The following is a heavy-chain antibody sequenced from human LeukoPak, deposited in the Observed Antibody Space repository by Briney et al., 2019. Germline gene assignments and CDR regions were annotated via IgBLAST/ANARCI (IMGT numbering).Heavy chain of an antibody. CDR1: GGSISSYY. CDR3: ARETSQKGAHYMDV. V-gene: IGHV4-4*07. D-gene: IGHD3-16*01. CDR2: IYTSGST. J-gene: IGHJ6*03. Sequence: SETLSLTRTVSGGSISSYYWSWIRQPAGKGLEWIGRIYTSGSTNYNPSLKSRVTISVDTSKNQFSLKLSSVTAADTAVYYCARETSQKGAHYMDVWGKGTTITISS.